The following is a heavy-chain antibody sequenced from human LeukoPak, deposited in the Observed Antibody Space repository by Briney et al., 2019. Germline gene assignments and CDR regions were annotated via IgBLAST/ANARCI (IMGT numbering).Heavy chain of an antibody. Sequence: ASVKVSCKASGYTFTSYGISWVRQAPGQGLEWMGWISAYNGNTNYAQQLQGSVTMTTDTSTSTAYMELRSLRSDDTAVYYCARDVGFLWFGESTYYYYGMDVWGQGTTVTVSS. CDR1: GYTFTSYG. CDR2: ISAYNGNT. J-gene: IGHJ6*02. CDR3: ARDVGFLWFGESTYYYYGMDV. D-gene: IGHD3-10*01. V-gene: IGHV1-18*01.